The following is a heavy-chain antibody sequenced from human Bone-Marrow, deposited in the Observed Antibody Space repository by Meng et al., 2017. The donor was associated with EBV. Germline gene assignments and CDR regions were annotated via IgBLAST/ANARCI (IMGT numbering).Heavy chain of an antibody. J-gene: IGHJ4*02. Sequence: QVQLEEPGPGLVKPSGTVSLTCAVYGGSISRGHGWSWVRQPPGKGLEWIGEIHQSGSTNYNPSLKSRVTISLDMSKNQFSLNLNSVTAADTALYYCARTEFGIVPNTEEPLGYWGQGALVTVSS. CDR3: ARTEFGIVPNTEEPLGY. CDR2: IHQSGST. D-gene: IGHD1-26*01. CDR1: GGSISRGHG. V-gene: IGHV4-4*02.